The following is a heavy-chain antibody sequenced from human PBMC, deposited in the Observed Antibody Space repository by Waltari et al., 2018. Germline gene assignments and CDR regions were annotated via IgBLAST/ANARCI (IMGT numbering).Heavy chain of an antibody. CDR1: GLTSDDYA. Sequence: EVQLVESGGGVVQPGRSLRPSCAASGLTSDDYAMPWFRQAPGKGLGWVSGISWNSGSIGYADPVKGRFTISRDNAKNSLYLQMNSLRAEDTALYYCAKASGSYGELGYWGQGTLVTVSS. J-gene: IGHJ4*02. CDR3: AKASGSYGELGY. CDR2: ISWNSGSI. V-gene: IGHV3-9*02. D-gene: IGHD1-26*01.